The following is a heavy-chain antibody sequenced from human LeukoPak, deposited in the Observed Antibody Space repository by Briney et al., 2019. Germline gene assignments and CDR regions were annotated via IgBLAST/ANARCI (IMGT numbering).Heavy chain of an antibody. CDR1: GFTLSDYY. D-gene: IGHD5-18*01. J-gene: IGHJ4*02. V-gene: IGHV3-11*06. CDR2: ISSSSSYT. Sequence: GWSLRLSCAASGFTLSDYYMSWIRQAPGKGLEWVSYISSSSSYTNYADSVKGRFTISRDNAKNSLYLQMNSLRAEDTAVYYCAPGTYSYGYLFDYWGQGTLVTVSS. CDR3: APGTYSYGYLFDY.